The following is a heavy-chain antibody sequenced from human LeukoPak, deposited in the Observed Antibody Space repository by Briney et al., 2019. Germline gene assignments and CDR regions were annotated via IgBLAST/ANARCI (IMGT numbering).Heavy chain of an antibody. CDR3: ARPMYSGSYAPTFDY. CDR1: GFTFDDYA. D-gene: IGHD1-26*01. J-gene: IGHJ4*02. Sequence: SGGSLRLSCAASGFTFDDYAMHWVRQAPEKGLEWVSLISGDGGSTYYADSVKGRFTISRDNSKNSLYLQMNSLRTEDTALYYCARPMYSGSYAPTFDYWGQGTLVTVSS. CDR2: ISGDGGST. V-gene: IGHV3-43*02.